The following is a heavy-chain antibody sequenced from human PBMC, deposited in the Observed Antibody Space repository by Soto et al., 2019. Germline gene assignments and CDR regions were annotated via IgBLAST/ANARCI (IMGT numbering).Heavy chain of an antibody. CDR3: ARDLVGATTVLRQVGLYVKH. Sequence: PGGSLRLSCAASGFTFSSYAMHWVRQAPGKGLEWVAVISYDGSNKYYADSVKGRFTISRDNSKNTLYLQMNSLRAEDTAVYYCARDLVGATTVLRQVGLYVKHWGQGTLVTVSS. D-gene: IGHD1-26*01. J-gene: IGHJ4*02. CDR2: ISYDGSNK. V-gene: IGHV3-30-3*01. CDR1: GFTFSSYA.